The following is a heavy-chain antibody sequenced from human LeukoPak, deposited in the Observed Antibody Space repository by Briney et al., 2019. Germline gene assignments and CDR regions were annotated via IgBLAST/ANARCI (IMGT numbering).Heavy chain of an antibody. V-gene: IGHV3-64D*06. J-gene: IGHJ5*02. D-gene: IGHD3-22*01. CDR1: GFRLSSYD. CDR2: ISSNGGST. Sequence: GGSLRLSCAASGFRLSSYDMHWVRQAPGKGLVYVSAISSNGGSTYYADSVKGRFTISRDNSKNTLYLQMSSLRAEDTAVYYCAPSPYYYESSGYSAWGQGTLVTVSS. CDR3: APSPYYYESSGYSA.